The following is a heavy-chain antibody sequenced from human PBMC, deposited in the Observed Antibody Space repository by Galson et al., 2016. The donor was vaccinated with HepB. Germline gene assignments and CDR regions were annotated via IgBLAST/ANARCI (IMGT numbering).Heavy chain of an antibody. CDR1: GFTFSSYA. CDR3: TRDVRPPGWENYYYMDV. CDR2: ISASGTRA. V-gene: IGHV3-23*01. Sequence: SLRLSCAASGFTFSSYAMTWLRQGPGKGVEWVSSISASGTRAFYADAVKGRFTMSRDNSKNTLYVQMDSLRVEDTAVYYCTRDVRPPGWENYYYMDVWGKGTTVTVSS. D-gene: IGHD1-1*01. J-gene: IGHJ6*03.